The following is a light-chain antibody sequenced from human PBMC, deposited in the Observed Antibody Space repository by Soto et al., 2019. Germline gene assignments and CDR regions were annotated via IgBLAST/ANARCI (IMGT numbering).Light chain of an antibody. CDR3: SSYTSSSIRV. Sequence: QSALTQPASVSGSPGQSITISCTGTSSDVGGYNYVSWYQQHPGKDPKLMIYDVSNRPSGVSNRFSGSKSGNTASLTISGLQAEDEADYYCSSYTSSSIRVFGTGIKLTVL. CDR1: SSDVGGYNY. J-gene: IGLJ1*01. V-gene: IGLV2-14*01. CDR2: DVS.